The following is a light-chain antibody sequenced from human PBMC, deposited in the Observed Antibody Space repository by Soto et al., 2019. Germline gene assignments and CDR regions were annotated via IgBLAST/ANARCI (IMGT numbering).Light chain of an antibody. CDR2: LNSDGSH. V-gene: IGLV4-69*01. J-gene: IGLJ2*01. CDR3: QTWVTGIQV. CDR1: SGHSSYA. Sequence: QSVLTQSPSASASLGASVKLTCTLSSGHSSYAIAWHQQRPEKGPRYLMKLNSDGSHSKGDGIPDRFSGSSSGAERYLTISHLQSEDEADYYCQTWVTGIQVFGGGNKVTVL.